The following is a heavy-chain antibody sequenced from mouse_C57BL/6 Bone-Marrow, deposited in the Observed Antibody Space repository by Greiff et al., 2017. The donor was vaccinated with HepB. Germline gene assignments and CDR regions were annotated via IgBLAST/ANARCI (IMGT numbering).Heavy chain of an antibody. CDR3: ARGLLRDY. CDR1: GYSFPSYY. V-gene: IGHV1-66*01. CDR2: IYPGRGNT. D-gene: IGHD1-1*01. Sequence: ESGPELVKPGASVKISCKASGYSFPSYYIHWVKQRPGPGLEWIGWIYPGRGNTKYNEKFKGKATLTADTSSSTAHMQLSSLTSDDSAVYYCARGLLRDYWGQGTTLTGSS. J-gene: IGHJ2*01.